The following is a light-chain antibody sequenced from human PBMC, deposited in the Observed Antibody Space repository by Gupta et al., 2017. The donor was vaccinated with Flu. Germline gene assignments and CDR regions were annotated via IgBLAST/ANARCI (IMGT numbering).Light chain of an antibody. J-gene: IGLJ3*02. CDR2: GNS. V-gene: IGLV1-40*01. CDR3: QSYDSSLSGSV. Sequence: VTISCTGSSSNIGAGYDVHWYQQLPATAPQLLIYGNSSRPSGVPDRFSGSKSGTSASLAITGLQAEDEADYYCQSYDSSLSGSVFGGGTKLTVL. CDR1: SSNIGAGYD.